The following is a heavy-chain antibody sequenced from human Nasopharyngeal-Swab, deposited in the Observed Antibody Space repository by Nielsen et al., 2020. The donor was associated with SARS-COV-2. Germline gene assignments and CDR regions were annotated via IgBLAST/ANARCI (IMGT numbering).Heavy chain of an antibody. D-gene: IGHD6-25*01. Sequence: GESLKISCAASGFTFSSYAMHWVRQAPGKGLEWVAVISYDGSNKYYADSVKGRFTISRDNSKNTLYLQMNGLRAEDTAVYYCARVVGYRGPFDYWGQGTLVTVSS. J-gene: IGHJ4*02. V-gene: IGHV3-30*04. CDR3: ARVVGYRGPFDY. CDR1: GFTFSSYA. CDR2: ISYDGSNK.